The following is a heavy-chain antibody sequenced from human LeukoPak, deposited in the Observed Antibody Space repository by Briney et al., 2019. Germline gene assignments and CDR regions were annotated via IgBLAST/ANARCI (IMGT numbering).Heavy chain of an antibody. V-gene: IGHV3-23*01. CDR1: GFTFSSYA. D-gene: IGHD1-14*01. Sequence: GGSLRLSCAASGFTFSSYAMNWVRQAPGKGLEWVSAISGSGGRTHYADSVKGRFTISRDNSKNTQYLQMNSLRAEDTAVYYCAKPARTDYADYWGLGTLVTVSS. J-gene: IGHJ4*02. CDR2: ISGSGGRT. CDR3: AKPARTDYADY.